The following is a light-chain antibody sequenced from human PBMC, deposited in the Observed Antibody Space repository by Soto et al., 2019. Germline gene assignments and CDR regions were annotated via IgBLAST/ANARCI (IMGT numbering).Light chain of an antibody. V-gene: IGKV1-5*03. CDR3: QHYNSYSEA. J-gene: IGKJ1*01. Sequence: QMTQSPSTLTGSVGDRVTITCRASQTISSWLAWYQQKPGKAPKLLIYKASTLKSGVPSRFSGSGSGTEFTLTISSLQPDDFATYYCQHYNSYSEAFGQGTRVDIK. CDR2: KAS. CDR1: QTISSW.